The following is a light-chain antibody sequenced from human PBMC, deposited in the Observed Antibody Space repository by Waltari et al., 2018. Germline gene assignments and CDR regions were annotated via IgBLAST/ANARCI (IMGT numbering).Light chain of an antibody. CDR1: QRISSY. J-gene: IGKJ1*01. CDR2: AAS. V-gene: IGKV1-39*01. CDR3: QQTYSNFRT. Sequence: DIQMTQSPSSLSASVGDSVTIACRASQRISSYLNWYQQKPGQAPKLLIYAASSLESGVPSRFSGSGFRTDFTLTNNSLQPEDFAVYYCQQTYSNFRTFGQGTKVDVK.